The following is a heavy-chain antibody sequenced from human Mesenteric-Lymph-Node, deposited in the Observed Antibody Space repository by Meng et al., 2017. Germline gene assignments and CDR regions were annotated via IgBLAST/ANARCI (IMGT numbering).Heavy chain of an antibody. CDR3: ARGVGGYSHWFDP. D-gene: IGHD4-23*01. Sequence: VLLNPTELLSLSCLVFGGSIRSINWWSWVRQPPGKGLEWIGEIDHSGSTNYNPSLKRRVTISVDKSKNQFSLKLSSVTAADTAVYYCARGVGGYSHWFDPWGQGTLVTVSS. V-gene: IGHV4-4*02. J-gene: IGHJ5*02. CDR2: IDHSGST. CDR1: GGSIRSINW.